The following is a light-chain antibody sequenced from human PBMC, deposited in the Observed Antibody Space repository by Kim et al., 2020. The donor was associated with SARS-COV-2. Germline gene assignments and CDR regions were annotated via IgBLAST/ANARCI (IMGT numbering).Light chain of an antibody. Sequence: IQMTQSPSSLSASVGDRVTITCRSSHSISHYLAWFQQKPGKAPKSLIYAASSVQNGVPPRFSGSGSGTDFTLTISSLQPEDFATYDCKEYNSDPQTFGQGKRLEIK. CDR1: HSISHY. J-gene: IGKJ5*01. CDR2: AAS. V-gene: IGKV1-16*01. CDR3: KEYNSDPQT.